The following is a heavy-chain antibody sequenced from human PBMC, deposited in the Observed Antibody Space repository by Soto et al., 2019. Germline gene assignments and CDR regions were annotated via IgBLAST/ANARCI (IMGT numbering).Heavy chain of an antibody. CDR1: GFTFSSYG. V-gene: IGHV3-30*18. D-gene: IGHD3-10*01. J-gene: IGHJ4*02. Sequence: QVQLVESGGGVVQPGRSLRLSCAASGFTFSSYGMHWVRQAPGKGLEWVAVISYDGSNKYYADSVKGRFTISRDNSKKTLYLQMNSLGGWETGVYYWAKDSRFGELGGGNFDYWGQGTLVTVFS. CDR3: AKDSRFGELGGGNFDY. CDR2: ISYDGSNK.